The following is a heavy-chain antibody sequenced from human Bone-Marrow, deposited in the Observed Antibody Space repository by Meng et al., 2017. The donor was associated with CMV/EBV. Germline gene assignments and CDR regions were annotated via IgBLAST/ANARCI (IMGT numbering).Heavy chain of an antibody. J-gene: IGHJ6*02. CDR1: GGFFSGYY. V-gene: IGHV4-34*01. D-gene: IGHD2-2*01. Sequence: SETLSLTCAVYGGFFSGYYWSWSRQPPGKGLEWIGEINHSGSTNYNPSLKSRVTISVDTSKNPFSLKLSSVTAADPAVYYCAISSFIVVVPAAIPYYYYGLDVWGQGTTVTVSS. CDR3: AISSFIVVVPAAIPYYYYGLDV. CDR2: INHSGST.